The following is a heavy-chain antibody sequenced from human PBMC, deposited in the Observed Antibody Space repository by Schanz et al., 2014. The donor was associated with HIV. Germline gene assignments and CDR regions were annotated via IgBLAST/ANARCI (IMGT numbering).Heavy chain of an antibody. CDR3: RAWLLGDHMDV. J-gene: IGHJ6*02. CDR1: GFDFSNYA. V-gene: IGHV3-23*01. D-gene: IGHD3-22*01. Sequence: EVQLSESGGGSILSGGPLRLSCAASGFDFSNYAMTWVRQAPGKGLEWVSFTSSDGTTYYADSVKGRFTISRDISRNTIYLQMNGLRGEDTAVYYCRAWLLGDHMDVWGQGTSVAVSS. CDR2: FTSSDGTT.